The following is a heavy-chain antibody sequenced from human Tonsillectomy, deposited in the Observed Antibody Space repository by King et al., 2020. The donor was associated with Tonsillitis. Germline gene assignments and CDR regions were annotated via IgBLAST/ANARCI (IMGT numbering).Heavy chain of an antibody. Sequence: QLVQSGGGVVQPGRSLRLSCAASGFTFSSYAVHWVRQAPGKGLEWVAVISYDGSNKYFADSVKGRFTISRDNSKNTLYLQMNSLRAEDTAVYYCARDLKGVCGYDFYYRGPGTLVTVS. CDR3: ARDLKGVCGYDFYY. CDR1: GFTFSSYA. CDR2: ISYDGSNK. D-gene: IGHD5-12*01. J-gene: IGHJ4*02. V-gene: IGHV3-30-3*01.